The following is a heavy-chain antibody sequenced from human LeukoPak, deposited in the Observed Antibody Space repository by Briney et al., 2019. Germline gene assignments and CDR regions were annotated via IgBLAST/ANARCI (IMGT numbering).Heavy chain of an antibody. CDR2: IHSGGTT. CDR3: ARDPGYGDPRDY. D-gene: IGHD4-17*01. CDR1: GLIVSDNY. V-gene: IGHV3-53*01. Sequence: GGSLRLSCAASGLIVSDNYMSWVRQAPGKGLGWVSVIHSGGTTYYADSVKGRFTISRGNSKNTVYLQMNSLRVEDTATYYCARDPGYGDPRDYWGQGTLVTVST. J-gene: IGHJ4*02.